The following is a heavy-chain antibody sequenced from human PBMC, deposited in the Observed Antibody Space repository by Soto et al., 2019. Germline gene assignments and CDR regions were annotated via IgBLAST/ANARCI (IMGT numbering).Heavy chain of an antibody. Sequence: TLRLSCAASGFTFSSYGMHWVRQAPGKGLEWVAVISYDGSNKYYADSVKGRFTISRDNSKNTLYLQMNSLRAEDTAVYYCAKEFTIFGVVTPYYYYYGMDVWGQGTPVTVYS. D-gene: IGHD3-3*01. J-gene: IGHJ6*02. V-gene: IGHV3-30*18. CDR1: GFTFSSYG. CDR2: ISYDGSNK. CDR3: AKEFTIFGVVTPYYYYYGMDV.